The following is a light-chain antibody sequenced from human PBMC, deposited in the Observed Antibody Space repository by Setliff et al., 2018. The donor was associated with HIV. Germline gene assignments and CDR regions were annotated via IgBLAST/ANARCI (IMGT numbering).Light chain of an antibody. Sequence: QSALTQPASGSGSPGQSIAISCTGASSHVGGFNSVSLYQQHPDKAHKLIVYEVTNRPSEVSARFFGSKSGNTASLTISGLQTEDEADYYCSSYTSTYTRVFGTGTKSPS. CDR2: EVT. V-gene: IGLV2-14*03. J-gene: IGLJ1*01. CDR3: SSYTSTYTRV. CDR1: SSHVGGFNS.